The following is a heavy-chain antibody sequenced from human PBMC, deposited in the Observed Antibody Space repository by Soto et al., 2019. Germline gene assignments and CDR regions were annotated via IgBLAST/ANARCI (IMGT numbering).Heavy chain of an antibody. J-gene: IGHJ6*02. Sequence: QVQLVQSGAEVKKPWSSVKVSCKASGGTFSSYAISWVRQAPGQGLEWMGGIIPISDTTNYEQKFQGRVTITADESTSTAYMELSSLRSEDTAVYYCARSQGSSTSLEIYYYYYYGMDVWGQGTTVTVSS. D-gene: IGHD2-2*01. V-gene: IGHV1-69*01. CDR2: IIPISDTT. CDR3: ARSQGSSTSLEIYYYYYYGMDV. CDR1: GGTFSSYA.